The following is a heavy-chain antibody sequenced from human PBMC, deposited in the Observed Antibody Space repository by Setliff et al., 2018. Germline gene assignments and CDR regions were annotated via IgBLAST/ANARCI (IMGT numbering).Heavy chain of an antibody. Sequence: SGPTLVNPTQTLTLTCTFSGFSLNTSGMRVSWIRQPPGKALECLARIDWVDDKFYSTSLKTRLTISKDTSKKQVVLTMTNMDPVDTATYYCARISASSSHFDYWGPGTLVTVSS. J-gene: IGHJ4*02. CDR3: ARISASSSHFDY. D-gene: IGHD6-13*01. V-gene: IGHV2-70*04. CDR1: GFSLNTSGMR. CDR2: IDWVDDK.